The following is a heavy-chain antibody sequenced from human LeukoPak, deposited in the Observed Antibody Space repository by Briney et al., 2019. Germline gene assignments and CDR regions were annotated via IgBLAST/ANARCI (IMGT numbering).Heavy chain of an antibody. V-gene: IGHV3-23*01. CDR2: INSGGNT. CDR3: SKDPPISAAGPRYSDR. CDR1: GFTFSSYA. J-gene: IGHJ4*02. Sequence: PGRSLRLSCAASGFTFSSYAMSWVRQAPGKGLEWVSTINSGGNTYYADSMKGRFTISRDNSKNTLFLQMNSLRVEDTGVYYCSKDPPISAAGPRYSDRWGQGTLVTVSS. D-gene: IGHD6-13*01.